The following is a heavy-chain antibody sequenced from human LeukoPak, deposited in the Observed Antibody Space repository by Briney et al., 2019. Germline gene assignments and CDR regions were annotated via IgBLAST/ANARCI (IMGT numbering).Heavy chain of an antibody. CDR2: INANTGNP. V-gene: IGHV7-4-1*02. D-gene: IGHD6-19*01. CDR3: ARDSSSGWARWFDP. CDR1: GYTFTSYS. J-gene: IGHJ5*02. Sequence: ASVKVSCKASGYTFTSYSMNWVRQAPGQGLEYMGWINANTGNPTYAQGFTGRFVFSLDTSVSTAYLQISSLKAEDTAVYYCARDSSSGWARWFDPWGQGTLVTVSS.